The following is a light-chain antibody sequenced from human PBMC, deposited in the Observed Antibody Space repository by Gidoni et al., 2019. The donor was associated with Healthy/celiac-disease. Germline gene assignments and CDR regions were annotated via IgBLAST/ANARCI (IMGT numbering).Light chain of an antibody. J-gene: IGKJ3*01. CDR3: QQRSNWPGFT. Sequence: EIVLTQSPATLSLSPGERATLSCSASQSVSSYLAWYQQKPGQAPRLLIYAASNRATGIPARFSGSGSGTDFTLTISSLEPEDFAVYYCQQRSNWPGFTFGPGTKVDIK. V-gene: IGKV3-11*01. CDR2: AAS. CDR1: QSVSSY.